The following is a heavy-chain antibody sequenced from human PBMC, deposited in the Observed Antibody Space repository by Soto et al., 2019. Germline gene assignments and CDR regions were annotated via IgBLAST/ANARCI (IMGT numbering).Heavy chain of an antibody. J-gene: IGHJ6*02. CDR1: GFSFDDLA. V-gene: IGHV3-49*04. Sequence: SLRLSFSTSGFSFDDLALSGVRQAPGRGLEWVGFTRSKAYGGTTEYAASVKGRFIISRDDSRSIVYLQMNSLKTEDTAVYFCTRAYYLEWYRLNYGMDVWGQGTTVTVSS. CDR2: TRSKAYGGTT. CDR3: TRAYYLEWYRLNYGMDV. D-gene: IGHD3-3*01.